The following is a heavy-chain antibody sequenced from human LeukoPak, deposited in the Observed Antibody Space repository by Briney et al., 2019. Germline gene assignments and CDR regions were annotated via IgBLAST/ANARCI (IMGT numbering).Heavy chain of an antibody. CDR2: ISSSSSYI. Sequence: PGGSLRLSCAASGFTFSSYSMNWVRQAPGKGLEWVSSISSSSSYIYYADSVEGRFTISRDNAKNSLYLQMNSLRAEDTAVYYCARENYGDYVGFRWFDPWGQGTLVTVSS. J-gene: IGHJ5*02. V-gene: IGHV3-21*01. CDR1: GFTFSSYS. D-gene: IGHD4-17*01. CDR3: ARENYGDYVGFRWFDP.